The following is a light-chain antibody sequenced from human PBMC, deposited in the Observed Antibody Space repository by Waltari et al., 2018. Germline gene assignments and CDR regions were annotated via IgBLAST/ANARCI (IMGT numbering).Light chain of an antibody. CDR3: QHYVRLPVS. CDR1: QSVSRS. Sequence: EIVLTQSPGTLSLSPGERATLSCRASQSVSRSLAWYQQKPGQAPRLLIYGASRRATGVPDRFSGSGSGTEFSLTISRLEPEDFAVYYCQHYVRLPVSFGQGTKVEIK. V-gene: IGKV3-20*01. CDR2: GAS. J-gene: IGKJ1*01.